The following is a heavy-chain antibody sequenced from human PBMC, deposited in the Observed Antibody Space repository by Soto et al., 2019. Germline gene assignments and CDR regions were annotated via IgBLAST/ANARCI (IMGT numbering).Heavy chain of an antibody. V-gene: IGHV5-51*01. CDR3: AASIFYYGMDV. J-gene: IGHJ6*02. Sequence: GESLKISCKGSGYTFTNYWIGWLRQMPGKGLEWMGIIYPGDSDTKYNPSFQGQVTISADKSITTAYLRWTSLKASDTAIYYCAASIFYYGMDVWGQGTTVTVSS. CDR2: IYPGDSDT. CDR1: GYTFTNYW.